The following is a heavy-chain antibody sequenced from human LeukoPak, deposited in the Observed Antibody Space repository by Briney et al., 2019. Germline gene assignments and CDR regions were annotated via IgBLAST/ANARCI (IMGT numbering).Heavy chain of an antibody. Sequence: GASLRLSCAASGFTFSSYAMTWVRQAPGKGLEWVSAISRSGDNTYYADSVRGRFTISRDNSKNTLYLQMNSLRAEDTALYYCARGGGMDVWGQGTTVTVSS. CDR3: ARGGGMDV. CDR2: ISRSGDNT. CDR1: GFTFSSYA. J-gene: IGHJ6*02. V-gene: IGHV3-23*01.